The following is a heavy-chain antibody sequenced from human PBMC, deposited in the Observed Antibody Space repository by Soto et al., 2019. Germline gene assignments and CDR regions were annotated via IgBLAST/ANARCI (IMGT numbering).Heavy chain of an antibody. CDR2: INAYNGNT. CDR3: AGAPAWAQFAD. CDR1: GYTFTNYG. V-gene: IGHV1-18*01. D-gene: IGHD2-2*01. J-gene: IGHJ4*02. Sequence: QVQLVQSGAEVKKPGASVKVSCKASGYTFTNYGISWVRQAPGQGLEWMGWINAYNGNTKYAQKLQGRVTMTTVTSTSTAYLELGSLRADDPAVSCGAGAPAWAQFADWGQGTPVTVSS.